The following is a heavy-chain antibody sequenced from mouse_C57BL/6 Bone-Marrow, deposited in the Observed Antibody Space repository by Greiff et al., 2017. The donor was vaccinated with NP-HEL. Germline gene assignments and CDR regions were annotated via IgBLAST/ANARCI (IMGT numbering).Heavy chain of an antibody. D-gene: IGHD2-5*01. CDR2: IYPRSGNT. J-gene: IGHJ3*01. V-gene: IGHV1-81*01. Sequence: VQLQQSGAELARPGASVKLSCKASGYTFTSYGISWVKQRTGQGLEWIGEIYPRSGNTYYNEKFKGKATLTADKSSSTAYMELRRLTSEDSAVYFCARGSNYVPAWFAYWGQGTLVTVSA. CDR3: ARGSNYVPAWFAY. CDR1: GYTFTSYG.